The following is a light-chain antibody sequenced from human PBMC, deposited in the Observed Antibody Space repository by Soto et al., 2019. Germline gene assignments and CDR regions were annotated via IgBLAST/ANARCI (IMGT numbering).Light chain of an antibody. J-gene: IGKJ3*01. CDR1: QSVSSDY. CDR2: GAS. Sequence: EIVLTQSPDTLSLSPGERATLSCRASQSVSSDYLVWYQQKPGQAPRLLIYGASRRATGITDRFSGSGSGTDCILTIRRLEPEDFAVYYCQHYDNSPPSFTFGPGTKVDIK. V-gene: IGKV3-20*01. CDR3: QHYDNSPPSFT.